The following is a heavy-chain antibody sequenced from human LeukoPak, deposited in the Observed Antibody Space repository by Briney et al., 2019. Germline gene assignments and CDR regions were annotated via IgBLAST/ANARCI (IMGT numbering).Heavy chain of an antibody. CDR3: TTENIVATIGDF. J-gene: IGHJ4*02. Sequence: GGSLRLSCAASGFTFSSYWMSWVRQAPGKGLEWVGRIQRKTDGGTTDYAAPVKGRFTISRDDSKNTLYLQMTSLKTEDTAVYYCTTENIVATIGDFWGQGTLVTVSS. V-gene: IGHV3-15*01. CDR1: GFTFSSYW. CDR2: IQRKTDGGTT. D-gene: IGHD5-12*01.